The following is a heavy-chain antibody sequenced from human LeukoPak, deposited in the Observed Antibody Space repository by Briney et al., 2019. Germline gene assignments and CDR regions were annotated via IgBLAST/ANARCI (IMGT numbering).Heavy chain of an antibody. J-gene: IGHJ4*02. CDR1: GYTFTGYY. Sequence: ASVKVSCKASGYTFTGYYMHWVRQAPGQGLEWMGWINPNSGGTNYAQKFQGRVTMTRDTSISTAYMELSRLRSDDTAVYYRARDLELSGYNWKWDFDYWGQGTLVTVSS. CDR2: INPNSGGT. D-gene: IGHD1-20*01. V-gene: IGHV1-2*02. CDR3: ARDLELSGYNWKWDFDY.